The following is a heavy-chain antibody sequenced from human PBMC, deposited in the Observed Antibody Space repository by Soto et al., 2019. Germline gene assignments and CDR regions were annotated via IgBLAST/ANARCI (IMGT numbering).Heavy chain of an antibody. CDR2: IWYDGSNK. CDR1: GFTFSSYG. CDR3: ARDLSYYDFWSGYRSSYYYYGMDV. D-gene: IGHD3-3*01. V-gene: IGHV3-33*01. Sequence: SLRLSCAASGFTFSSYGMHWVRQAPGKGLEWVAVIWYDGSNKYYADSVKGRFTISRDNSKNTLYLQMNSLRAEDTAVYYCARDLSYYDFWSGYRSSYYYYGMDVWAKGPRSPSP. J-gene: IGHJ6*02.